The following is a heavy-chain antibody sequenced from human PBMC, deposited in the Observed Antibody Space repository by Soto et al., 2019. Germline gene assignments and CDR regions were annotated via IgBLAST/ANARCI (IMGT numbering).Heavy chain of an antibody. V-gene: IGHV2-5*01. J-gene: IGHJ4*02. Sequence: KESGPTLVKPTQTLTLTCTLSGFSLTTRGAGVGWIRQPPGKALEWLGLIYWNDDKRYSPSLKSRLTITKDTSKNQVVLTMTNMDPVDTATYYCAHSPFYDSSGYPDYWGQGTLVTVSS. CDR1: GFSLTTRGAG. CDR2: IYWNDDK. D-gene: IGHD3-22*01. CDR3: AHSPFYDSSGYPDY.